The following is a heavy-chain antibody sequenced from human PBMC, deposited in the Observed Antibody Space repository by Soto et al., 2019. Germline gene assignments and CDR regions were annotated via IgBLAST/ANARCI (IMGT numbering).Heavy chain of an antibody. V-gene: IGHV2-5*02. CDR1: GFSLSSTRMA. J-gene: IGHJ4*02. CDR2: IYWDDDK. Sequence: QITLKESGPTLVKPTQTLTLTCTFSGFSLSSTRMAVGWIRQPPGKALEWLALIYWDDDKRDSPFLKSRLTITKDTSKNQLVLTMSNMDPVDTARYYCAHIVVAGLGYYFDYWGQGTLVTVSS. CDR3: AHIVVAGLGYYFDY. D-gene: IGHD6-19*01.